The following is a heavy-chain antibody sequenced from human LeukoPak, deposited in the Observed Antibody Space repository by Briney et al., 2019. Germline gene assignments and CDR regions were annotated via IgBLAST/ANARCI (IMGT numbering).Heavy chain of an antibody. CDR3: ARDSPWRDYHDY. CDR1: GFTLSSYW. CDR2: IKQDGSEK. J-gene: IGHJ4*02. Sequence: GSLRLSCAASGFTLSSYWMSWVRQAPGKWLEWVANIKQDGSEKYYVDSVKGRFTISRDNAKNSLYLQMNSLRAEDTAVYYCARDSPWRDYHDYWGQGTLVTVSS. V-gene: IGHV3-7*03.